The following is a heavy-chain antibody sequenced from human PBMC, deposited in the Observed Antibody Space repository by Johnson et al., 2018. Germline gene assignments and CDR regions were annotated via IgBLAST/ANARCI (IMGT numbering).Heavy chain of an antibody. J-gene: IGHJ4*02. CDR1: GFSFDEHA. CDR2: INWDSGSV. CDR3: AKDIDRDIRGIYSAFDF. Sequence: VQLQESGGALLQPGRSLRLSCVASGFSFDEHAMHWVRQAPGKGLEWVSGINWDSGSVGYADSVKGRFTISRDNAKRSLYLQMARLRTEDTAVYFCAKDIDRDIRGIYSAFDFWGQGTLVTVSS. V-gene: IGHV3-9*01. D-gene: IGHD2-21*01.